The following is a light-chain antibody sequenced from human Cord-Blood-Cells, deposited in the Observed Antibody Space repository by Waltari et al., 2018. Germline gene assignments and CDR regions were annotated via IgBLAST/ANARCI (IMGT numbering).Light chain of an antibody. CDR3: QQYNNWPPWT. J-gene: IGKJ1*01. CDR1: QSVSSN. CDR2: GAS. Sequence: EIVMTQSPATLSVPPGERATLSCSASQSVSSNLAWYQQKPGQAPRLLIYGASTRATGIPARFSGSGSGTEFTLTISSLQSEDFAVYYCQQYNNWPPWTFGQGTKVEIK. V-gene: IGKV3-15*01.